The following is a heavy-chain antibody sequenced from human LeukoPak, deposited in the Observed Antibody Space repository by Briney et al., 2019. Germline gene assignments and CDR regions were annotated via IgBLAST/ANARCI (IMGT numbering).Heavy chain of an antibody. Sequence: PGGSLRLSCAASGFTFSSYAMSWVRQAPGKGLEWVSAISGSGGSTYYADSVKGRFTISRDNSKNTLYLQMNSLRAEDTAVYYCAKAMGYCSGGSCHLDYWGQGTLVTVSS. J-gene: IGHJ4*02. V-gene: IGHV3-23*01. CDR1: GFTFSSYA. D-gene: IGHD2-15*01. CDR2: ISGSGGST. CDR3: AKAMGYCSGGSCHLDY.